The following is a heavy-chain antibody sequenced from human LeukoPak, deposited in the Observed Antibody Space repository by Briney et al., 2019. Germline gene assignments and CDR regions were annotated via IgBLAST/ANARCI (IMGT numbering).Heavy chain of an antibody. V-gene: IGHV3-23*01. D-gene: IGHD2-2*01. CDR3: AKDPRAYCSSTSCYYFDY. CDR1: GFTFSNYA. CDR2: ISGGGGTT. J-gene: IGHJ4*02. Sequence: GGSLRLSCAASGFTFSNYAMSWVRQAPGKGLEWVSAISGGGGTTYYADSVKGRFTISRDNSKNTLYLQMNSLRAEDTAVYYCAKDPRAYCSSTSCYYFDYWGQGTLVTVSS.